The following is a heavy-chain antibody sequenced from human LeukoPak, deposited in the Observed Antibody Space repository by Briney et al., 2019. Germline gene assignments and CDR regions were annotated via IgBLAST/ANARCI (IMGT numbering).Heavy chain of an antibody. CDR2: IIAYNGTT. D-gene: IGHD6-13*01. V-gene: IGHV1-18*01. CDR3: ARTCSSRRGFLY. J-gene: IGHJ4*02. CDR1: GYTFTSYG. Sequence: ASVTVSFTASGYTFTSYGISWVRQAPGQGLEWMGWIIAYNGTTNYAQKLQGRVTMTTDTSTSTAYIELSSLRSDDTAVYYCARTCSSRRGFLYWGQGTLVTVSS.